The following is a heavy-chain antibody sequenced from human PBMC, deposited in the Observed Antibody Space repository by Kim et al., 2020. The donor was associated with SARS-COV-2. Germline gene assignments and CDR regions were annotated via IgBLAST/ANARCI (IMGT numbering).Heavy chain of an antibody. Sequence: GGSLRLSCKVSGFSFSTCWMTWVRQAPGKGLEWVANIKQDGSDYFYADSVKGRFTISRDNAQNTLYLQMNSLRVEDTGIYFCATECGSPDYWGQGTLVNV. CDR2: IKQDGSDY. CDR3: ATECGSPDY. J-gene: IGHJ4*02. D-gene: IGHD6-19*01. CDR1: GFSFSTCW. V-gene: IGHV3-7*03.